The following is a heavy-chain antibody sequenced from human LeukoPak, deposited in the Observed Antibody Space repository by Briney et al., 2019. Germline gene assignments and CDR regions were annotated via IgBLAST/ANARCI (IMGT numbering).Heavy chain of an antibody. D-gene: IGHD2-15*01. V-gene: IGHV4-61*08. J-gene: IGHJ3*02. CDR1: GASISSGDYY. CDR3: ARALGYCSGGSCYSGRAAFDI. CDR2: IYYSGST. Sequence: PSETLSLTCTVSGASISSGDYYWSWIRQPPGKGLEWIGYIYYSGSTNYNPSLKSRVTISVDTSKNQFSLKLSSVTAADTAVYYCARALGYCSGGSCYSGRAAFDIWGQGTMVTVSS.